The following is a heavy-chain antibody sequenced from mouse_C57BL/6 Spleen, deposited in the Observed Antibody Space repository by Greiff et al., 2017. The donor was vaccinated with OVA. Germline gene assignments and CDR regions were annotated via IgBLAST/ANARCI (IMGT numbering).Heavy chain of an antibody. CDR2: INPNNGGT. V-gene: IGHV1-26*01. D-gene: IGHD2-3*01. Sequence: VQLQQSGPELVKPGASVKISCKASGYTFTDYYMNWVKQSHGKSLEWIGDINPNNGGTSYNQKFKGKATLTVDKSSSTAYMELRSLTSEDSAVYYCARLGWLLRGYWGQGTTLTVSS. CDR3: ARLGWLLRGY. J-gene: IGHJ2*01. CDR1: GYTFTDYY.